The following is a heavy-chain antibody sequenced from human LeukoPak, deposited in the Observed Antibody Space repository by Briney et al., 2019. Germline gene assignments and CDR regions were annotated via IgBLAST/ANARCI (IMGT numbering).Heavy chain of an antibody. CDR2: ISESGGST. Sequence: GWSLRLSCAASGFTFSSYTMSWVRQAPGKGLEWVSVISESGGSTYYADSVKGRFTISRDNSKNTLYLLMNSLRAEDTAVYYCAKSLYYYDGSGYPIDYWGQGTLVTVSS. CDR1: GFTFSSYT. D-gene: IGHD3-22*01. V-gene: IGHV3-23*01. CDR3: AKSLYYYDGSGYPIDY. J-gene: IGHJ4*02.